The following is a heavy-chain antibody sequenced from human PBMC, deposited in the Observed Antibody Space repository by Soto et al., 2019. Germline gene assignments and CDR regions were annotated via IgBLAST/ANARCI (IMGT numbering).Heavy chain of an antibody. Sequence: PGGSLRLSCAASGFTFISYAMHWVRQAPGKGLEWVAVISYDGSNKYYADSVKGRFTISRDNSKNTLYLQMNSLRAEDTAVYYCARVPSDYYDSSGHFDYWGQGTLVTVSS. CDR2: ISYDGSNK. CDR3: ARVPSDYYDSSGHFDY. D-gene: IGHD3-22*01. CDR1: GFTFISYA. J-gene: IGHJ4*02. V-gene: IGHV3-30-3*01.